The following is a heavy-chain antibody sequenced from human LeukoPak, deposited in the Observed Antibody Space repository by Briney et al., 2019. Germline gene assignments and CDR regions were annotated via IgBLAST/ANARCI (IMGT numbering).Heavy chain of an antibody. CDR3: AREKELVVAATHPNFDY. CDR1: GFTFSDYY. V-gene: IGHV3-11*01. D-gene: IGHD2-15*01. CDR2: ISSSGSTI. J-gene: IGHJ4*02. Sequence: GGSLRLSCAASGFTFSDYYMSWIRQAPGKGLEWVSYISSSGSTIYYADSVKGRFTISRDNAKNSLYLQVNSLRAEDTAVYYCAREKELVVAATHPNFDYWGQGTLVTVSS.